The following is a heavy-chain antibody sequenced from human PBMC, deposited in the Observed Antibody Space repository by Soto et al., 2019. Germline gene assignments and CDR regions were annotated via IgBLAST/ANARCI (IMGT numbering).Heavy chain of an antibody. D-gene: IGHD6-6*01. CDR2: INAGNGDT. CDR1: GYTFSNCA. J-gene: IGHJ4*02. Sequence: ASVKVSCKASGYTFSNCAMHWVRQAPGQGLEWMGWINAGNGDTKYSQKFQDRVTITRDTSASTAYMELSSLRFEDTAVYYCASEIAATTATRRDYWGQGTMGTV. V-gene: IGHV1-3*01. CDR3: ASEIAATTATRRDY.